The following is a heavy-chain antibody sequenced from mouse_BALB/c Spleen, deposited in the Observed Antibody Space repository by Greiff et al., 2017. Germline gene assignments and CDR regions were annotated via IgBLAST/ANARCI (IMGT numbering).Heavy chain of an antibody. CDR1: GFTFSNYW. CDR3: TAYDYGAMDY. J-gene: IGHJ4*01. Sequence: EVKLMESGGGLVQPGGSMKLSCVASGFTFSNYWMNWVRQSPEKGLEWVAEIRLKSNNYATHYAESVKGRFTISRDDSKSSVYLQMNNLRAEDTGIYYCTAYDYGAMDYWGQGTSGTVSS. V-gene: IGHV6-6*02. CDR2: IRLKSNNYAT. D-gene: IGHD6-5*01.